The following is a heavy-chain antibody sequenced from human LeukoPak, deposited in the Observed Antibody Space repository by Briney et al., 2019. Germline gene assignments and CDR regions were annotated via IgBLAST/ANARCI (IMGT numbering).Heavy chain of an antibody. Sequence: GGSLRLSCTASGFTFSNYWMHWVRQAPGKGLVWVSRIKGDGSHTIYADSVKGRFTISRDNAKNTLYLQMKSLRAEDTAVYYCVRDWDHFDFDSWGQGTLVTVSS. V-gene: IGHV3-74*01. CDR2: IKGDGSHT. D-gene: IGHD3-9*01. J-gene: IGHJ5*01. CDR1: GFTFSNYW. CDR3: VRDWDHFDFDS.